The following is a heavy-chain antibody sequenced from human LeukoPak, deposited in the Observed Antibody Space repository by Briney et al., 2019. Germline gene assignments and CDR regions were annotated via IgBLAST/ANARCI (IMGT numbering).Heavy chain of an antibody. D-gene: IGHD2-2*01. V-gene: IGHV3-30*02. CDR3: ATLPAAIDVYFDY. J-gene: IGHJ4*02. CDR2: IRYDGSNK. CDR1: GFTFSSYG. Sequence: GGSLRLSCAASGFTFSSYGMHWVRQAPGKGLEWVAFIRYDGSNKYYADSVKGRFTIFRDNSKNTLYLQMNSLRAEDTAVYYCATLPAAIDVYFDYWGQGTLVTVSS.